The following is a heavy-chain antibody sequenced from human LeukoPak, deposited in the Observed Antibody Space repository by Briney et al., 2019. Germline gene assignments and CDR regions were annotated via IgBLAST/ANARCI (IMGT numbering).Heavy chain of an antibody. CDR3: ARGTRAVASDY. Sequence: GGSLRLSCAASGFTFSSYAMHWVRQAPGKGLEWVAVISYDGSNKYYADSVKGRFTISRDNSKNTLYLQMNSLRAEDTAVYYCARGTRAVASDYWGQGTLVTVSS. D-gene: IGHD6-19*01. CDR1: GFTFSSYA. J-gene: IGHJ4*02. V-gene: IGHV3-30-3*01. CDR2: ISYDGSNK.